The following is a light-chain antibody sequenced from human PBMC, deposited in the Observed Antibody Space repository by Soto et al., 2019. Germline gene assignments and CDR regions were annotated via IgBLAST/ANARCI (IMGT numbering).Light chain of an antibody. Sequence: DVVLTQTPLSSPVTLGQPASISCKSSQSLAYSDGNIYLNWLQQRPGQPPRLLIYKTSNRFSGVPDTFSGSGTGTDFTLKISKVEAEDVGVSYCVEASPLPHAFGQGTKLEIK. V-gene: IGKV2-24*01. CDR1: QSLAYSDGNIY. CDR3: VEASPLPHA. J-gene: IGKJ1*01. CDR2: KTS.